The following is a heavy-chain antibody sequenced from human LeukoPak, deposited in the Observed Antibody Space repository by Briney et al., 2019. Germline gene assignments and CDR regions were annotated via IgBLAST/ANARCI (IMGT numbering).Heavy chain of an antibody. CDR1: GFTFSIYN. J-gene: IGHJ3*02. V-gene: IGHV3-48*04. Sequence: PGGSLRLSCAASGFTFSIYNMNWVRQAPGKGLEWVSYISSSSSTIYYADSVKGRFTISRDNAKNSLFLHMSSLRAEDTAVYFCASSYFDNSLHAYDIWGQGTMVTGSS. CDR3: ASSYFDNSLHAYDI. D-gene: IGHD3-22*01. CDR2: ISSSSSTI.